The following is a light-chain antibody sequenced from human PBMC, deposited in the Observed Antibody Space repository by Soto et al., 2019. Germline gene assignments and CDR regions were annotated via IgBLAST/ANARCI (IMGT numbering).Light chain of an antibody. Sequence: QSALTQPPSASGTPGQRVTISCSGSTSDIGTNSVFWYQQLPGTAPKLLIYWSNRRPSGVPDRFSGSKSGTSGSLTISGLRSEDEGEYYCSAWDESLSGRLFGGGTKLTVL. CDR3: SAWDESLSGRL. V-gene: IGLV1-47*01. CDR2: WSN. J-gene: IGLJ3*02. CDR1: TSDIGTNS.